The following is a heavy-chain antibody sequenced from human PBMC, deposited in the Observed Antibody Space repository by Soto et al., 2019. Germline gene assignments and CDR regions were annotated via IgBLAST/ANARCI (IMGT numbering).Heavy chain of an antibody. CDR2: IKDDGGDE. J-gene: IGHJ5*02. Sequence: EVQLVESGGGLVQPGGSRRLSCAASGFTFSPNWMSWVRQAPGKGLEWVAIIKDDGGDEHYLEAVRGRFTISRDNAKKSLYLAMDSLRVEDTAVYYCAGGSGWISDTWGQGTLVTVSS. D-gene: IGHD6-19*01. CDR3: AGGSGWISDT. V-gene: IGHV3-7*03. CDR1: GFTFSPNW.